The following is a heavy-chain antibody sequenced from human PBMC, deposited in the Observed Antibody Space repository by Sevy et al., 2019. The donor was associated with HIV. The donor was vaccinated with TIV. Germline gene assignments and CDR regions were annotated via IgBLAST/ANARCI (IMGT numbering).Heavy chain of an antibody. CDR2: IWFDGSNT. D-gene: IGHD4-17*01. CDR3: ARDLEFYDYGDYGPAFMPDY. CDR1: GFTFSSYG. J-gene: IGHJ4*02. Sequence: GGSLRLSCAASGFTFSSYGMHWVRQAPGKGLEWVAVIWFDGSNTYYADSVKSHFTISRDIAKNTLHLQMNSLRAEDTAVYYCARDLEFYDYGDYGPAFMPDYWGQGTLVTVSS. V-gene: IGHV3-33*08.